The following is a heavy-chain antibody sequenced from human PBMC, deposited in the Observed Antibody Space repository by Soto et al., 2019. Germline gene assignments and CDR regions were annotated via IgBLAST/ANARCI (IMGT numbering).Heavy chain of an antibody. CDR3: ARSGLVTTWDY. V-gene: IGHV1-69*13. CDR2: IIPIFGTA. Sequence: GASVKVSCKASGGTFSSYAISWVRQAPGQGLEWRGGIIPIFGTANYAQKFQGRVTITADESTSTAYMELSSLRSEDTAVYYCARSGLVTTWDYWGQGTLVTVSS. J-gene: IGHJ4*02. D-gene: IGHD4-4*01. CDR1: GGTFSSYA.